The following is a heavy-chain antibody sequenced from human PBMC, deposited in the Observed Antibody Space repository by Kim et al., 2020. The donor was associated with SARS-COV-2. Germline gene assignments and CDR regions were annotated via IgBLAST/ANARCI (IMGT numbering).Heavy chain of an antibody. J-gene: IGHJ3*02. D-gene: IGHD7-27*01. Sequence: SNPPLKSRVTISVDTSKNQFSLKLSSVTAADTAVYYCARVPWGAGDAFDIWGQGTMVTVSS. V-gene: IGHV4-59*01. CDR3: ARVPWGAGDAFDI.